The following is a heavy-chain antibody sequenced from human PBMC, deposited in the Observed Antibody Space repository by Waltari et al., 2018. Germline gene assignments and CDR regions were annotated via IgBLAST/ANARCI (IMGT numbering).Heavy chain of an antibody. J-gene: IGHJ5*02. Sequence: GGSLRLSCAASGVTFNNYAMNWVRQAPGTGLEWVSSVSYTGSRTYYADSVKGRFTISRDNSKDTLYLQMNSLRDGDTAVYYCAKDRSSVVTAMDWFDPWGQGTLVTVSS. V-gene: IGHV3-23*01. D-gene: IGHD2-21*02. CDR3: AKDRSSVVTAMDWFDP. CDR2: VSYTGSRT. CDR1: GVTFNNYA.